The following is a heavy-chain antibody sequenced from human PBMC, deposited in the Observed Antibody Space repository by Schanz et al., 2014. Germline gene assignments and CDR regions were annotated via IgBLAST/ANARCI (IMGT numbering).Heavy chain of an antibody. D-gene: IGHD1-1*01. CDR3: ARDRRCFDRDDLYYFDS. J-gene: IGHJ4*02. Sequence: GPGVKKPGATVKVSCKASGYIFINSGISWVRQAPGQGLEWMGWISVYNHNKEYDQKFQGRVTMTTDTSTSTAYMALTDLRSDDTAVYYCARDRRCFDRDDLYYFDSWGQGTLVTVSS. V-gene: IGHV1-18*01. CDR2: ISVYNHNK. CDR1: GYIFINSG.